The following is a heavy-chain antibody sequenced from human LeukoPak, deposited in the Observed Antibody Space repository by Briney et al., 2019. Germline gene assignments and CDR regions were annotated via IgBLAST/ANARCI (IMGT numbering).Heavy chain of an antibody. CDR1: GGSISSSNYY. J-gene: IGHJ2*01. CDR2: IYYSGST. D-gene: IGHD6-13*01. Sequence: SETLSLTCTVSGGSISSSNYYWGWIRQPPGKGLEWIGNIYYSGSTYYNPSLKSRVTISVDTSKNQFSLKLNSVTAADTAVYYCARVYYSSSYDYWYFDLWGRGTLVTVSS. V-gene: IGHV4-39*01. CDR3: ARVYYSSSYDYWYFDL.